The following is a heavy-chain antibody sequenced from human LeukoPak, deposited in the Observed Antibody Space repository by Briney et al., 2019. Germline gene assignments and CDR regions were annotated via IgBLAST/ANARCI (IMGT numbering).Heavy chain of an antibody. V-gene: IGHV1-69*13. CDR1: GGTFSSYV. CDR2: IIPAFGPT. J-gene: IGHJ3*02. Sequence: ASVKVSCKAPGGTFSSYVISWVRQAPGRALEWVGGIIPAFGPTNYAQRFQGRLTLTADVSASTAYMALSSLTSDDTAVYYYAREGEPAMTLVRGEAFDIWGQGTMVIVSS. CDR3: AREGEPAMTLVRGEAFDI. D-gene: IGHD3-10*01.